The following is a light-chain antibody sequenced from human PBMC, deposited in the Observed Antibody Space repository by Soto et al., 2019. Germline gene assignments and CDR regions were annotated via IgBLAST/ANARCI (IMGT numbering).Light chain of an antibody. Sequence: DIQMTQSPSTLSASVGDRVTITCRASQSISTWMAWYQQKPGKAPKLLVYDASTLQSGFASRISGSGSGTEFTLIISGLQPDDSATYYCQQYTNTNNPWMFGQGTKVEI. CDR1: QSISTW. CDR2: DAS. J-gene: IGKJ1*01. CDR3: QQYTNTNNPWM. V-gene: IGKV1-5*01.